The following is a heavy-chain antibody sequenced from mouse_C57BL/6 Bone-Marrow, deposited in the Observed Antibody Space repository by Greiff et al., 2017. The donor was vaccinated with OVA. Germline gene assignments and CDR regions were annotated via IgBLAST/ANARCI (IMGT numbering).Heavy chain of an antibody. V-gene: IGHV1-26*01. D-gene: IGHD2-3*01. J-gene: IGHJ2*01. CDR2: INPNNGGT. Sequence: VQLQQSGPELVKPGASVKISCKASGYTFTDYYMNWVKQSHGKSLEWIGDINPNNGGTSYNQKFKGKATLTVDKSSSTAYMELRSLTSEDSAVYYCARGVYDGYLFDYWGQGTTLTVSS. CDR1: GYTFTDYY. CDR3: ARGVYDGYLFDY.